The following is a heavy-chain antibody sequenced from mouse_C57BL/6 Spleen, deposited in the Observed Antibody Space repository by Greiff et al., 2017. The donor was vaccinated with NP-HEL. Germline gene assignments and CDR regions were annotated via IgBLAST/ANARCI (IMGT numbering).Heavy chain of an antibody. CDR1: GFTFTDYY. CDR3: ARSSGSSYHFDV. V-gene: IGHV7-3*01. D-gene: IGHD1-1*01. CDR2: IRNKANGYTT. J-gene: IGHJ1*03. Sequence: EVQLVESGGGLVQPGGSLSLSCAASGFTFTDYYMSWVRQPPGKALEWLGFIRNKANGYTTEYSASVKGRFTISRDNSQSILYLQMNALRAEDSATYYCARSSGSSYHFDVWGTGTTVTVSS.